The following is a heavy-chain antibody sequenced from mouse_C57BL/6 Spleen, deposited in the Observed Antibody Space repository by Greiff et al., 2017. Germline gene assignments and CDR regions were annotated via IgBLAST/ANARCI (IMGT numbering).Heavy chain of an antibody. CDR2: IDPSDSYT. J-gene: IGHJ4*01. CDR3: ARRGLYDGYVYAMDY. V-gene: IGHV1-69*01. CDR1: GYTFTSYW. D-gene: IGHD2-3*01. Sequence: QVQLQQSGAELVMPGASVKLSCKASGYTFTSYWMHWVKQRPGQGLEWIGEIDPSDSYTNYNQKFKGKSTLTVDKSSSTAYMQLSSLTSEDSAVYYCARRGLYDGYVYAMDYWGQGTSVTVSS.